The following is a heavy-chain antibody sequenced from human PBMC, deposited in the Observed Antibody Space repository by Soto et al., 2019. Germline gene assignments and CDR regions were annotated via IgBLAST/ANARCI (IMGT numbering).Heavy chain of an antibody. CDR3: ARGHLEYSSSSPYNWFDP. CDR2: ISYDGSNK. CDR1: GFTFSSYA. J-gene: IGHJ5*02. Sequence: QVQLVESGGGVVQPGRSLRLSCAASGFTFSSYAMHWVRQAPGKGLEWVAVISYDGSNKYYADSVKGRFTISRDNSKNTLYLQMNSLRAEDTAVYYCARGHLEYSSSSPYNWFDPWGQGTLVTVSS. V-gene: IGHV3-30-3*01. D-gene: IGHD6-6*01.